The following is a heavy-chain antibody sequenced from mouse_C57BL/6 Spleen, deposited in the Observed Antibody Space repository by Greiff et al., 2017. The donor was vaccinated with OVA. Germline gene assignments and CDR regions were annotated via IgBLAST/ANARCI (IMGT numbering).Heavy chain of an antibody. CDR2: IYPGDGDT. Sequence: VKLQQSGPELVKPGASVKISCKASGYAFSSSWMNWVKQRPGKGLEWIGRIYPGDGDTNYNGNLKGKATLTADKTSSTAYMQLSSLTYEDSAVYYCARSEYSTGYPAWFAYWGQGTLVTVSA. D-gene: IGHD3-2*02. CDR1: GYAFSSSW. CDR3: ARSEYSTGYPAWFAY. J-gene: IGHJ3*01. V-gene: IGHV1-82*01.